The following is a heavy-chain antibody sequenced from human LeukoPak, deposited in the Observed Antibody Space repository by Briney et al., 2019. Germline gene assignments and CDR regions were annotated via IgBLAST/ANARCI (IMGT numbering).Heavy chain of an antibody. V-gene: IGHV4-59*01. CDR3: ARDLYYYDSSGYSLDAFDI. CDR2: IYYSGST. J-gene: IGHJ3*02. CDR1: GGSISSYY. Sequence: PSETLSLTCTVSGGSISSYYWSWIRQPPGKGLEWMGYIYYSGSTNYNPSLKSRVTISVDTSKNQFSLKLSSVTTADTAVYYCARDLYYYDSSGYSLDAFDIWGQGTMVTVSS. D-gene: IGHD3-22*01.